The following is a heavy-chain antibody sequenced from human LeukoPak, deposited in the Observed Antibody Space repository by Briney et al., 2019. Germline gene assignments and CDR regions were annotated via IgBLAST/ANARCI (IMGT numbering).Heavy chain of an antibody. J-gene: IGHJ4*02. D-gene: IGHD3-3*01. Sequence: SETLSLTCTVSGGSISSYYWSWIRQPAGKGLEWIGRIYTGGSTNYNPSLKSRVTMSVDTSKNQFSLKLSSVTAADTAVYYCARDRTDITIFGVVITHFDYWGQGTLVTVSS. CDR3: ARDRTDITIFGVVITHFDY. V-gene: IGHV4-4*07. CDR2: IYTGGST. CDR1: GGSISSYY.